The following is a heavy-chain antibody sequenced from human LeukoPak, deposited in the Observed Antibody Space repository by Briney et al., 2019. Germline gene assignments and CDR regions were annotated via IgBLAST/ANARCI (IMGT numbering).Heavy chain of an antibody. Sequence: ASAKVSCKASGYTITSYGISWVRQAPGQGLEWMGWISAYNGNTNYAQKLQGRVTMTTDTSTSTAYMELRSLRSDDTAVYYCARGYSSSFTLSVNYYYYMDVWGKGTTVTVSS. J-gene: IGHJ6*03. CDR2: ISAYNGNT. D-gene: IGHD6-6*01. CDR3: ARGYSSSFTLSVNYYYYMDV. V-gene: IGHV1-18*01. CDR1: GYTITSYG.